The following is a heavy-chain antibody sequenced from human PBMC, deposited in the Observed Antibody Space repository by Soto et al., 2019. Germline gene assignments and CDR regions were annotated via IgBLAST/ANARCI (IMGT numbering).Heavy chain of an antibody. J-gene: IGHJ4*02. Sequence: EVQLVESGGGLVQPGGSLRVSCAASGFTFSSYWMHWVRQAPGKGLVWVSRINSDGSSTSYADSVKGRFTISRDNAKNTLYLQMNSLRAEDTAIYYCARRGAVAGINSWGQGTLVTVSS. CDR3: ARRGAVAGINS. CDR2: INSDGSST. CDR1: GFTFSSYW. V-gene: IGHV3-74*01. D-gene: IGHD6-19*01.